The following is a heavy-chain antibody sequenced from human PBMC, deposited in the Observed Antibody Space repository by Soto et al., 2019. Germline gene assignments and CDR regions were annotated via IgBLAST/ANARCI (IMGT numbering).Heavy chain of an antibody. Sequence: SETLSLTCTVSGGSITSGGYYWSWIRQHPGKGLEWIGYIYYSGSTYYNPSLKSRVTISVDTSKNQFSLKLSSVTAADTAVYYCARRRLSSSNYYYYGMDVWGQGTTVTVSS. CDR1: GGSITSGGYY. V-gene: IGHV4-31*03. CDR2: IYYSGST. D-gene: IGHD6-6*01. J-gene: IGHJ6*02. CDR3: ARRRLSSSNYYYYGMDV.